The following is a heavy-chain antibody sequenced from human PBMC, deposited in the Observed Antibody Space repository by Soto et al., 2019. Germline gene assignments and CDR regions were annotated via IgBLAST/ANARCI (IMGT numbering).Heavy chain of an antibody. CDR2: ISGSSSYI. Sequence: XGSLSLSCAASGVTFNIYNMNWVRQAPGKGLEWVSSISGSSSYIYYADSVKGRFTISRDNAKNSLYLQMNSLRAEDTAVYYCARDRLPDDYWGQGPLVTVSS. CDR3: ARDRLPDDY. J-gene: IGHJ4*02. V-gene: IGHV3-21*01. D-gene: IGHD2-2*01. CDR1: GVTFNIYN.